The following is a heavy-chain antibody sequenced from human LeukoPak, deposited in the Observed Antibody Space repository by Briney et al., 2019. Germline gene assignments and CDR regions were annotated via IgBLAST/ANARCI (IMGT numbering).Heavy chain of an antibody. CDR1: GYTFTGYY. CDR2: INPNSGGT. CDR3: ARESRSGSYSMLDY. J-gene: IGHJ4*02. V-gene: IGHV1-2*02. D-gene: IGHD1-26*01. Sequence: GASVKVSCKASGYTFTGYYMHWVRQAPGQGLEWMGWINPNSGGTNYAQKLQGRVTMTADTSTSTAYMELRSLRSDDTAVYYCARESRSGSYSMLDYWGQGTLVTVSS.